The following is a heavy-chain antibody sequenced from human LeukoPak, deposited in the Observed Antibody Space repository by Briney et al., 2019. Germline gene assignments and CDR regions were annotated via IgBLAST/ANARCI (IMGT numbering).Heavy chain of an antibody. CDR2: TSDRGDYT. Sequence: GGSLRLSCAASGFTFSSYSMSWVRQAPGKGLEWVSGTSDRGDYTYYADSVKGRFTISRDNSKNTVYLQMSSLRGEDTAVYYCAKSGIAAAGQRGYFDYWGQGTLVTVSS. V-gene: IGHV3-23*01. CDR1: GFTFSSYS. D-gene: IGHD6-13*01. CDR3: AKSGIAAAGQRGYFDY. J-gene: IGHJ4*02.